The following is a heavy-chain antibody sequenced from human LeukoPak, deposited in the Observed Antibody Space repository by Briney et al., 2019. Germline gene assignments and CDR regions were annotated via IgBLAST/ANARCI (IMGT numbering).Heavy chain of an antibody. V-gene: IGHV3-30*04. Sequence: GGSLRLSCAASGFTFSSYAMHWVRQAPGKGLEWVAVISYDGSNKYYADPVKGRFTISGDNSKNTLYLQMNSLRAEDTAVYYCAREPDGYNSYYFDYWGQGTLVTVSS. J-gene: IGHJ4*02. CDR3: AREPDGYNSYYFDY. D-gene: IGHD5-24*01. CDR1: GFTFSSYA. CDR2: ISYDGSNK.